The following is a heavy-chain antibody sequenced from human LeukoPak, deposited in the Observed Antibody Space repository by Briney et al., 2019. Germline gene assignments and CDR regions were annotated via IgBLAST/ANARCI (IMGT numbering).Heavy chain of an antibody. CDR1: GFTFSNYA. J-gene: IGHJ4*02. CDR3: ARAVLHSRTLLDS. CDR2: TIGTGGST. D-gene: IGHD3/OR15-3a*01. V-gene: IGHV3-23*01. Sequence: GGSLRLSCAATGFTFSNYAMGWVRQAPGKGLEWVSGTIGTGGSTYYADSVKGRFTISRDNSKNTLYLQMNSLRAEDTAVYYCARAVLHSRTLLDSWGQGTLVTVSS.